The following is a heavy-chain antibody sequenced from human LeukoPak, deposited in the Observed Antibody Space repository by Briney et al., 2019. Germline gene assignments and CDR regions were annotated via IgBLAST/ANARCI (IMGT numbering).Heavy chain of an antibody. J-gene: IGHJ4*02. D-gene: IGHD4-17*01. CDR2: IWYGGSNK. V-gene: IGHV3-33*08. CDR3: ARVFGDYLADY. Sequence: GGSLRLSCAASGFTFSSYGMHWVRQAPGKGLEWVAVIWYGGSNKYYADSVKGRFTISRDNSKNTLYLQMNSLRAEDTAVYYCARVFGDYLADYWGQGTLVTVSS. CDR1: GFTFSSYG.